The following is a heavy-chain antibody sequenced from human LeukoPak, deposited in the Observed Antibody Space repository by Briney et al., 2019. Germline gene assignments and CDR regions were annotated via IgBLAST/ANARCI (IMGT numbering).Heavy chain of an antibody. J-gene: IGHJ4*02. CDR1: GDSVSSNSAA. Sequence: SQTLSLTCAISGDSVSSNSAAWNWIRQSPSRGLEWLGRTYYRSKWDNDYAVSVTGRITINPDTSKNQFSLHLNSVTPEDTAVYFCARESQGSGSGWFNGYLDHWGQGAPVTVSS. D-gene: IGHD6-19*01. CDR3: ARESQGSGSGWFNGYLDH. CDR2: TYYRSKWDN. V-gene: IGHV6-1*01.